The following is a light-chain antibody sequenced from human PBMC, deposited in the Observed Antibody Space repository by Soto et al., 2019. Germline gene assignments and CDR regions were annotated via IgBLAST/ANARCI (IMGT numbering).Light chain of an antibody. CDR3: QQGYSYPLT. CDR2: TAS. V-gene: IGKV1-12*01. J-gene: IGKJ4*01. Sequence: DIQMTQSPSSVSASVGDRVTITCRASQGISSWLAWYQKKPGKAPNLLIYTASTLQSGVPSRFSGSGSGTDFTLTIGSLQPEDFATYYCQQGYSYPLTFGGGTRV. CDR1: QGISSW.